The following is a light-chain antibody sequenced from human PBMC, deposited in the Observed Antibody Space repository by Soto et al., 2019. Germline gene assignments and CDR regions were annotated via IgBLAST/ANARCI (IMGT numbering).Light chain of an antibody. CDR3: CSYAGSYTLV. CDR1: SSNVGSYKL. Sequence: QSVLTQPASVSGSPGQSITISCTGTSSNVGSYKLVSWYQQHPGKAPKLMIFEVNKRPSGVSNRFSGSKSGNTASLTISGLQAEDEADYYCCSYAGSYTLVFGGGTQLTVL. CDR2: EVN. J-gene: IGLJ3*02. V-gene: IGLV2-23*02.